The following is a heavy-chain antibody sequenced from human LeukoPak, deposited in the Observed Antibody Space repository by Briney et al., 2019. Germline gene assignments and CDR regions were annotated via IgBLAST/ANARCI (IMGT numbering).Heavy chain of an antibody. CDR3: ASYRGARGYHFDY. CDR2: INHSGST. Sequence: SETLSLTCAVYGGSFSGYYWSWIRQPPGKGLEWIGEINHSGSTNYNPSLKSRVTISVDKSKNQFSLKLSSVTAADTAMYYCASYRGARGYHFDYWGQGTQVTVSS. J-gene: IGHJ4*02. D-gene: IGHD1-1*01. CDR1: GGSFSGYY. V-gene: IGHV4-34*01.